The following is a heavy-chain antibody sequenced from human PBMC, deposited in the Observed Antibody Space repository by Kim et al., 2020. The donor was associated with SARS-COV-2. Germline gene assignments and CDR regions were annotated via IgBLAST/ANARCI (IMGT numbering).Heavy chain of an antibody. D-gene: IGHD6-19*01. CDR3: ASDIAVAGSGDY. V-gene: IGHV5-10-1*01. J-gene: IGHJ4*02. Sequence: YSPSFQGHVTISADKSISTAYLQWSSLKASDTAMYYCASDIAVAGSGDYWGQGTLVTVSS.